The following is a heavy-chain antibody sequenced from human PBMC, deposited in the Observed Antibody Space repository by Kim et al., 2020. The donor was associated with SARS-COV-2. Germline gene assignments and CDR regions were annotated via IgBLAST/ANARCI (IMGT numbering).Heavy chain of an antibody. D-gene: IGHD2-21*02. J-gene: IGHJ6*02. CDR3: ARDNVVVTTIDYYYGMDV. CDR1: GGTFGSYP. V-gene: IGHV1-69*13. Sequence: SVMVSCKASGGTFGSYPISWVRLAPGQGLEWMGTIIPIFGRTNYAQKFHDRVTISADESTNIAFMELRGLRSEDTAVYYCARDNVVVTTIDYYYGMDVWGQGTTVTVSS. CDR2: IIPIFGRT.